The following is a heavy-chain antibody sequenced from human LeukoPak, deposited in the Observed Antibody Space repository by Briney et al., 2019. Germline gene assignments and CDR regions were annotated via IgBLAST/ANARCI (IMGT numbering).Heavy chain of an antibody. J-gene: IGHJ4*02. V-gene: IGHV3-66*01. CDR1: GFTVSSNY. CDR2: IYSGGGT. D-gene: IGHD3-9*01. Sequence: PGGSLRLSCAASGFTVSSNYLSWVRQAPGKGLEWVSTIYSGGGTYYADSVTGRFTISRDNSKNTLYLQMNSLRAEDTAVYYCARDGAVLTGYYDYWGQGTLVTVSS. CDR3: ARDGAVLTGYYDY.